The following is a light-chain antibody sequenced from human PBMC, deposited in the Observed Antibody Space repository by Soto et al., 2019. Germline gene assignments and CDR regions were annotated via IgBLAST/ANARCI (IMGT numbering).Light chain of an antibody. V-gene: IGKV3-15*01. Sequence: EIVMTQSPATLSVSPGERATLSCSASQSVSSNLAWYQQKPGQAPRLLIYGASTRATGIPARFSGSGSGTEFTLTISSLQSEDFAVYYCQQYNNWPLLAFGQGTKVDI. CDR2: GAS. CDR3: QQYNNWPLLA. CDR1: QSVSSN. J-gene: IGKJ1*01.